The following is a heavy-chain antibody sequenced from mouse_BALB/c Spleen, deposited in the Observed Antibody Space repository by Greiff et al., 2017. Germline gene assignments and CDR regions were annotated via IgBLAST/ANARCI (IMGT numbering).Heavy chain of an antibody. J-gene: IGHJ2*01. D-gene: IGHD1-1*01. CDR3: ARADYGSRSYFDY. Sequence: LVKTGASVKISCKASGYSFTGYYMHWVKQSHGKSLEWIGYISCYNGATRYNQKFKGKATFTVDTSSSTAYMQFNSLTSEDSAVYYCARADYGSRSYFDYWGQGTTLTVSS. CDR1: GYSFTGYY. CDR2: ISCYNGAT. V-gene: IGHV1S34*01.